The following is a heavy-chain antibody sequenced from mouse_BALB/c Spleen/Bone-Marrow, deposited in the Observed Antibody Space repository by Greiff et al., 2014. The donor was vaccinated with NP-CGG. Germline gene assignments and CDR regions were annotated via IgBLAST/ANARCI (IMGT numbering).Heavy chain of an antibody. CDR3: ARHNYDETWFAY. CDR2: ISNGGGST. D-gene: IGHD2-4*01. CDR1: DFTFSDYY. Sequence: EVKLVESGGGLVQPGGSLKLSCATSDFTFSDYYMYWVRQTPEKRLEWVAYISNGGGSTYYPDTVKGRFTISRDNAKNTLYLQMSRLKSEDTAMYYCARHNYDETWFAYWGQGTLVTVSA. V-gene: IGHV5-12*02. J-gene: IGHJ3*01.